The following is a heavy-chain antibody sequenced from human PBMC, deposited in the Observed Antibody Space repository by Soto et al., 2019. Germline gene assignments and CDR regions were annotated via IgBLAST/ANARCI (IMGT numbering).Heavy chain of an antibody. CDR2: IYYSGST. Sequence: SETLSLTCTVSGGSISSSSYYWGWIRQPPGKGLEWIGSIYYSGSTYYNPSLKSRVTISVDTSKNQFSLKLSSVTAADTAVYYCASLSSYVDTAMVDYWGQGTLVTVSS. J-gene: IGHJ4*02. D-gene: IGHD5-18*01. V-gene: IGHV4-39*01. CDR1: GGSISSSSYY. CDR3: ASLSSYVDTAMVDY.